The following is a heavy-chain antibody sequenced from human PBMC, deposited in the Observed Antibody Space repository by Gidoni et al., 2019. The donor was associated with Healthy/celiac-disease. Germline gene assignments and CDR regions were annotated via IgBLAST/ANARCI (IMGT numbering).Heavy chain of an antibody. J-gene: IGHJ4*02. Sequence: EVQLVESGGGMVQPGGSLRLSCAASGFTFSSYSMNWVRQAPGKGLEWVSYISSSSSTIYYADSVKGRFTISRDNAKNSLYLQMNSLRAEDTAVYYCARDLITRYSGYDYDDYWGQGTLVTVSS. D-gene: IGHD5-12*01. CDR3: ARDLITRYSGYDYDDY. CDR2: ISSSSSTI. CDR1: GFTFSSYS. V-gene: IGHV3-48*01.